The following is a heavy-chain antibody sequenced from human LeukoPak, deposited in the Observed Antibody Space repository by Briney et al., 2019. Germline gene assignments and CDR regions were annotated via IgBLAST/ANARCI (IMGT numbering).Heavy chain of an antibody. Sequence: ASVKVSCRASGFTFITYGFGWVRQAPGQGLEWMGIINPSGGSTSYAQKFQGRVTMTRDMSTSTVYMELSSLRSEDTAVYYCARVRSIAYQAYYYYYMDVWGKGTTVTVSS. V-gene: IGHV1-46*01. CDR1: GFTFITYG. J-gene: IGHJ6*03. D-gene: IGHD6-6*01. CDR2: INPSGGST. CDR3: ARVRSIAYQAYYYYYMDV.